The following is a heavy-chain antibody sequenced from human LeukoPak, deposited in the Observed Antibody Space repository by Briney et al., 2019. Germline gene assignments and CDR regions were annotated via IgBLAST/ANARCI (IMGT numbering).Heavy chain of an antibody. D-gene: IGHD3-3*01. V-gene: IGHV3-20*04. CDR3: AKMGITIFGVVPRGYYFDY. J-gene: IGHJ4*02. Sequence: GGSLRLSCAASGFMFADHGMTWVRQAPGKGLEWVSGINWNGGSTGYVDSVKGRFTISRDNSKNTLYLQMNSLRAEDTAVYYCAKMGITIFGVVPRGYYFDYWGQGTLVTVSS. CDR1: GFMFADHG. CDR2: INWNGGST.